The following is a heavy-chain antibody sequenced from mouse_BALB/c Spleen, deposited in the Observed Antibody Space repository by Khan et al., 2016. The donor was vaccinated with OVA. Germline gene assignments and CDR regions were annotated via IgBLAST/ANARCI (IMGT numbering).Heavy chain of an antibody. CDR3: TRGDDWFAY. Sequence: VQLQQSGPDLVKPGASVKISCKASGYSFTGYYMNWVKLSHGKSLECIGDINPNTGNTNYNQKFKGKAILTVDTSSSTAYMELRSLTNEDSAVYFCTRGDDWFAYWGQGTLVTVSA. V-gene: IGHV1-26*01. CDR1: GYSFTGYY. CDR2: INPNTGNT. J-gene: IGHJ3*01. D-gene: IGHD2-13*01.